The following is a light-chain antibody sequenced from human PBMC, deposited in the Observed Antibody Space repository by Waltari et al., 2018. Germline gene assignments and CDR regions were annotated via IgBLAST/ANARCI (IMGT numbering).Light chain of an antibody. J-gene: IGLJ2*01. Sequence: QSVLTQPPSMSGIPGQRVTISCSGSHSTIGSNFVYWYQQFPGMAPQLLIFRNTQRPSGVPYRFSASKAGASASLAISGLRSEDEADYYCAAWDDSLSGRVFGGGTKLTV. V-gene: IGLV1-47*01. CDR2: RNT. CDR1: HSTIGSNF. CDR3: AAWDDSLSGRV.